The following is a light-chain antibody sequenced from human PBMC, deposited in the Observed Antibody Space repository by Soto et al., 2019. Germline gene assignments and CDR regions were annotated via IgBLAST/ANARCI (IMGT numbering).Light chain of an antibody. J-gene: IGKJ1*01. Sequence: EILLTQSPATLSVSPGETATLSCRASQNVLSDLAWYQQKPGQAPRLLVYGATTRATDAPAKFRGRGSGTEFSLTISSLQSEDSETYYCQQYRSWPRTFGQGTKVDIK. V-gene: IGKV3-15*01. CDR1: QNVLSD. CDR2: GAT. CDR3: QQYRSWPRT.